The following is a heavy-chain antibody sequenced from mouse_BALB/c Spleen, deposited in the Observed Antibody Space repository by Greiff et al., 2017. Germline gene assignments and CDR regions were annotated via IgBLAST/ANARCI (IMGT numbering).Heavy chain of an antibody. CDR3: ARGDYYGSNAMDY. V-gene: IGHV5-4*02. Sequence: EVQLVESGGGLVKPGGSLKLSCAASGFTFSDYYMYWVRQTPEKRLEWVATISDGGSYTYYPDSVKGRYTISRDNAKNNLYLQMSSLKSEDTAMYYCARGDYYGSNAMDYWGQGTSVTVSS. D-gene: IGHD1-1*01. J-gene: IGHJ4*01. CDR2: ISDGGSYT. CDR1: GFTFSDYY.